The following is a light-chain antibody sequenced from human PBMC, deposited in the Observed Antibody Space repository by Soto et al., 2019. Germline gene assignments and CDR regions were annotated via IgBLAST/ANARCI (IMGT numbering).Light chain of an antibody. Sequence: DIQMTQSTSSLSASVGDRVTITFQASQDIKNYLNWYQQKSGKAPKLLICDASDLETGVPSRFSGSGSGTDFTFTINSLQPEDIATYYCQHGYVAPYSFGQGTKVDIK. V-gene: IGKV1-33*01. CDR1: QDIKNY. CDR2: DAS. J-gene: IGKJ2*03. CDR3: QHGYVAPYS.